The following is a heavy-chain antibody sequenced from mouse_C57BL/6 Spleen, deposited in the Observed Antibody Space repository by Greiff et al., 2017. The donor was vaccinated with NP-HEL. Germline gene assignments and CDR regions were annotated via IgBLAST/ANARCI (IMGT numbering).Heavy chain of an antibody. CDR1: GFTFSDYY. J-gene: IGHJ4*01. V-gene: IGHV5-16*01. Sequence: EVQLVESEGGLVQPGSSMKLSCTASGFTFSDYYMAWVRQVPEKGLEWVANINYDGSCTYYLDSLKSRFIISRDNAKNILYLQMSSLKSEDTATYYCARGQGGAMDYWGQGTSVTVSS. CDR2: INYDGSCT. CDR3: ARGQGGAMDY. D-gene: IGHD3-2*02.